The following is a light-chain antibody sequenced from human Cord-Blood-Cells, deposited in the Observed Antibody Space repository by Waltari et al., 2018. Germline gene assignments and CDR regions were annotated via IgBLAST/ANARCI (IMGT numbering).Light chain of an antibody. Sequence: DIVMTQSPDSVAVSMGERATINCKSSQSVLYSPNNKNYLAWYQQKPGQPPKLLIYWASTLESGVPDRFSGSGSGTDFTLTISSLQAEDVAVYYCQQYYSTPYTFGQGTKLEIK. J-gene: IGKJ2*01. CDR1: QSVLYSPNNKNY. CDR2: WAS. V-gene: IGKV4-1*01. CDR3: QQYYSTPYT.